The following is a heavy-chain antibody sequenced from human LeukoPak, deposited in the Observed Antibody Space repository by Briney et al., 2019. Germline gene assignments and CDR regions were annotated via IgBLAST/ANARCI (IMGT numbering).Heavy chain of an antibody. D-gene: IGHD6-13*01. CDR3: ARSLGYSSSWYQGAFDI. V-gene: IGHV1-8*03. CDR1: GYTFTSYD. Sequence: ASVKVSCKASGYTFTSYDINWVRQATGQGLEWMGWMNPNSGNTGYAQKFQGRVTITRNTSISTAYMELSSLRSEDTAVYYCARSLGYSSSWYQGAFDIWGQGTMVTVSS. CDR2: MNPNSGNT. J-gene: IGHJ3*02.